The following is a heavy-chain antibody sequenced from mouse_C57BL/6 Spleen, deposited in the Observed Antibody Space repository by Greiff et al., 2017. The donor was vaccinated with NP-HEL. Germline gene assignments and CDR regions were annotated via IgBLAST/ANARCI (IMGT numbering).Heavy chain of an antibody. CDR1: GFTFSDYY. D-gene: IGHD1-1*01. V-gene: IGHV5-16*01. CDR3: ARVPGTVYAMDY. Sequence: EVHLVESEGGLVQPGSSMKLSCTASGFTFSDYYMAWVRQVPEKGLEWVANINYDGSSTYYLDSLKSRFIISRDNAKNILYLQMSSLKSEDTATYYCARVPGTVYAMDYWGQGTSVTVSS. J-gene: IGHJ4*01. CDR2: INYDGSST.